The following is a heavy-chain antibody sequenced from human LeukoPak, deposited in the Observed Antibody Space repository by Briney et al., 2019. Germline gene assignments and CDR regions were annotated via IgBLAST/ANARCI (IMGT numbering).Heavy chain of an antibody. V-gene: IGHV4-34*01. CDR3: ARAVVNGFDP. J-gene: IGHJ5*02. D-gene: IGHD2-8*02. CDR1: GRSFSGYY. CDR2: INHSGST. Sequence: SETLSLTCAVYGRSFSGYYWSWIRQPPGKGLEWIGEINHSGSTNYNPSLKSRVTISVDTSKNQFSLKLSSVTAADTAVYYCARAVVNGFDPWGQGTLVTVSS.